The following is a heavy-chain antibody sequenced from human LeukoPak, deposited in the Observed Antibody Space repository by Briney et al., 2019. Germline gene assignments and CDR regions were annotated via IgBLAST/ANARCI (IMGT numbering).Heavy chain of an antibody. CDR2: IYSGGST. V-gene: IGHV3-66*01. D-gene: IGHD2-2*01. J-gene: IGHJ4*02. CDR3: AGVFQYCSSTSCSTAIDY. CDR1: GFTVSSNY. Sequence: GGSLRLSCAASGFTVSSNYMSWVRQAPGKGLEWVSVIYSGGSTYYADSVKGRFTISRDNSKNTLYLQMNSLRAEDTAVHYCAGVFQYCSSTSCSTAIDYGGQGTLVPVSP.